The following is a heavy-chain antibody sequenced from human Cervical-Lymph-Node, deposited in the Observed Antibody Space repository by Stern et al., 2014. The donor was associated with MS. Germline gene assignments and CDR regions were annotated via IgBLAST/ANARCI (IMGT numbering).Heavy chain of an antibody. D-gene: IGHD3-10*01. CDR3: VSDGSGWRN. CDR2: IRSKSNAYTA. Sequence: EVQLVESGGGLVQPGGSLKLSCAASGILFSGASMHWVRQPSGKGLEWIGRIRSKSNAYTATYTASVKGRFTISRDDSKSTAYLQLNSLKTEDTAVYYCVSDGSGWRNWGQGTLVTVS. V-gene: IGHV3-73*01. J-gene: IGHJ4*02. CDR1: GILFSGAS.